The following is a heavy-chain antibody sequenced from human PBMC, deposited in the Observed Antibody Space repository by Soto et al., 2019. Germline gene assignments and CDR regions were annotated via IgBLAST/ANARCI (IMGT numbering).Heavy chain of an antibody. D-gene: IGHD3-16*02. CDR1: GFTVSSNY. CDR2: IYSGGST. CDR3: ARGEGYYDYIWGSYRFDY. Sequence: EVQLVESGGCLVQPGGSLRLSCVASGFTVSSNYMSWVRQAPGKGLEWDSVIYSGGSTYYADSVKGRFTISRDNSKNTLYLQMNSLRAEDTAVYYCARGEGYYDYIWGSYRFDYWGQGTLVTVSS. J-gene: IGHJ4*02. V-gene: IGHV3-66*01.